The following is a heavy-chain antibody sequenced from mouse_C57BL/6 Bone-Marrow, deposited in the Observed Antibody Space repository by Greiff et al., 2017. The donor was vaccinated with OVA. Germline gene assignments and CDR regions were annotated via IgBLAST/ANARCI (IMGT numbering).Heavy chain of an antibody. V-gene: IGHV1-55*01. D-gene: IGHD1-1*01. CDR3: ARGGILRVSFAY. Sequence: QVQLQQPGAELVKPGASVKMSCKASGYTFTSYWITWVKQRPGQGLEWIGDIYPGSGSTNYNEKFKGKATLTADKSSSTAYMQLNSLTSEDSAVYFCARGGILRVSFAYWGKGTLVTVSA. J-gene: IGHJ3*01. CDR2: IYPGSGST. CDR1: GYTFTSYW.